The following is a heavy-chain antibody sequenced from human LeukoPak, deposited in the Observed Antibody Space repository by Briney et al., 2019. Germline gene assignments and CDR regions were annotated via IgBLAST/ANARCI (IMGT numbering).Heavy chain of an antibody. CDR2: IWYDGSIK. CDR1: GFTFSTYG. J-gene: IGHJ3*02. V-gene: IGHV3-33*01. Sequence: GGSLRLSCAAAGFTFSTYGMHWVRQAPGKGLEWVTVIWYDGSIKYYADSVEGRFTISRDNSKNTLYLQMNSLRAEDTAVYYCARAVGTFDIWGQGTIVIVSS. D-gene: IGHD1-26*01. CDR3: ARAVGTFDI.